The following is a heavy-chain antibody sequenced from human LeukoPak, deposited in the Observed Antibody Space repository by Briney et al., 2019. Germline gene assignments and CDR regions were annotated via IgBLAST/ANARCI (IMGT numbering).Heavy chain of an antibody. CDR2: IYYSGST. Sequence: PSETLSLTCTVSGGSISSYYWSWIRQPPGKGLEWIGYIYYSGSTNYNPSLKSRVTISVDTSKNQFSLKLSSVTAADTAVYYCARDYYDILTGYSGMDVWGQGTTVTVSS. V-gene: IGHV4-59*01. CDR1: GGSISSYY. CDR3: ARDYYDILTGYSGMDV. J-gene: IGHJ6*02. D-gene: IGHD3-9*01.